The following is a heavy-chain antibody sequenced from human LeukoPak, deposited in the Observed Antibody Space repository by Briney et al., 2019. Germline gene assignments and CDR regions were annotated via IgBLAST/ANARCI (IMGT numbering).Heavy chain of an antibody. CDR2: IYYSGST. D-gene: IGHD3-22*01. Sequence: SETLSLTCTVSGGSISSSSYYWGWIRQPPGKGLEWIGSIYYSGSTYYNPSLKSRVTISVDTSKNQFSLKLSSVTAADTAVYYCARHGIRMIVVYWGQGTLVTVSS. CDR3: ARHGIRMIVVY. CDR1: GGSISSSSYY. V-gene: IGHV4-39*01. J-gene: IGHJ4*02.